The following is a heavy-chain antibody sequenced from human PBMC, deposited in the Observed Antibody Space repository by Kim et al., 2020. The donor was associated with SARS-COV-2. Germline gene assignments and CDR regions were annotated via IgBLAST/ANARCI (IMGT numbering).Heavy chain of an antibody. CDR3: ASLTGSGSYYPYNYYGMDV. J-gene: IGHJ6*02. CDR2: IYYSGST. CDR1: RGSISSSFYY. V-gene: IGHV4-39*01. Sequence: SETLSLTCTVSRGSISSSFYYWGWIRQPPGKGLEWIGNIYYSGSTYYNPSLKSRVTISVDTSKNQFSLKLSSVTAADTAVYYCASLTGSGSYYPYNYYGMDVWGQGTTVTVSS. D-gene: IGHD3-10*01.